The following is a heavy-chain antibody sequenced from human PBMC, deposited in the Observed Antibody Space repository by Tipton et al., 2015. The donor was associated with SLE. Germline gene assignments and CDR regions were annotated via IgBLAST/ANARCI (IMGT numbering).Heavy chain of an antibody. D-gene: IGHD1-20*01. Sequence: SLRLSCAASGFTFSNAWMSWVRQAPGKGLEWVGRIKSKTDGGTTDYAAPVKGRFTISRDDSKTTVYLQTDSLKTEDTAFYYCSAKDNWDDFWGQGTLVTVSS. J-gene: IGHJ4*02. CDR3: SAKDNWDDF. V-gene: IGHV3-15*01. CDR2: IKSKTDGGTT. CDR1: GFTFSNAW.